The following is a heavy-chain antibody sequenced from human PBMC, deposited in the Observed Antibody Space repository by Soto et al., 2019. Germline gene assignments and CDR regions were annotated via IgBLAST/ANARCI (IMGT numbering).Heavy chain of an antibody. V-gene: IGHV5-51*01. CDR2: IYPGDSDT. CDR1: GYSFTSYW. J-gene: IGHJ6*02. Sequence: GELLKVSCKGSGYSFTSYWIGWVRQMPGKGLEWMGIIYPGDSDTRYSPSFQGQVTISADKSISTAYLQWSSLKASDTAMYYCAREAAAGTGGMDVWGQGTTVTVSS. CDR3: AREAAAGTGGMDV. D-gene: IGHD6-13*01.